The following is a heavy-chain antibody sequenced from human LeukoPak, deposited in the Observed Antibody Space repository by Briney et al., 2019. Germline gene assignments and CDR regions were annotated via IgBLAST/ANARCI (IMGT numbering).Heavy chain of an antibody. CDR1: GGSFSGYY. D-gene: IGHD2-2*01. CDR2: INHSGST. Sequence: PSETLSLTCAVYGGSFSGYYWSWIRQPPGKGLEWIGEINHSGSTNYNPSLKSRVTISVDTSKNQFSLKLSSVTAADTAVYYCARGVVPAAISPNWFDPWGQGTLVTVSS. J-gene: IGHJ5*02. V-gene: IGHV4-34*01. CDR3: ARGVVPAAISPNWFDP.